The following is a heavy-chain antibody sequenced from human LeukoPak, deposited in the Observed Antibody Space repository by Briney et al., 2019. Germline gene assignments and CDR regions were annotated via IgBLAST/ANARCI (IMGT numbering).Heavy chain of an antibody. CDR1: GFTFSNYA. CDR2: LSASGGTT. V-gene: IGHV3-23*01. D-gene: IGHD2-2*01. J-gene: IGHJ5*02. Sequence: GGSLRLSCAASGFTFSNYAMTWVRQAPGKGLEWVSALSASGGTTYYADSVKGRFTTSRDNSKNTLYLQMNSLRAEDAAVYYCAKLPREYCSSTSCPNWFDTWGQGTLVTVSS. CDR3: AKLPREYCSSTSCPNWFDT.